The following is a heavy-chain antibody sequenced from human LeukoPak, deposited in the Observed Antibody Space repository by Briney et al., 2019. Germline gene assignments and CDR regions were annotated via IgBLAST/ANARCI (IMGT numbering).Heavy chain of an antibody. Sequence: GGSLRLSCAASGFTFSNAWMSWVRQAPGKGLEWVAVISYDGINKYYADSVKGRFTISRDNSKNTLYLQMNSLRAEDTAVYYCASGGEWLVLDYWGQGTLVTVSS. D-gene: IGHD6-19*01. V-gene: IGHV3-30*03. CDR1: GFTFSNAW. CDR3: ASGGEWLVLDY. J-gene: IGHJ4*02. CDR2: ISYDGINK.